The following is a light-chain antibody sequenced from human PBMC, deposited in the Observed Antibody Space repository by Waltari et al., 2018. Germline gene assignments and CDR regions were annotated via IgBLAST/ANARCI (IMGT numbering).Light chain of an antibody. CDR2: NTY. J-gene: IGLJ3*02. V-gene: IGLV8-61*01. CDR1: SGSVSTNYY. Sequence: QTVVTQEPSFSVSPGGTVTLTCGLTSGSVSTNYYPSWYQQTPGQAPRALIYNTYSRSSGVPDRSSGSIDSSSNSASLTISGLKPEDEADYYCQSFQSSQTVFGGGTKLTVL. CDR3: QSFQSSQTV.